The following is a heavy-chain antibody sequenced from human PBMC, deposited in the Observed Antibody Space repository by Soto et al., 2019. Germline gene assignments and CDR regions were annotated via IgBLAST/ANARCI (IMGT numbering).Heavy chain of an antibody. Sequence: GGSLRLSCAASGFTFSSYAMHWVRQAPGKGLEWVAVISYDGSNKYYADSVKGRFTISRDNSKNTLYLQMNSLRAEDTAVYYCARDSNSYGDYGRGWFDPWGQGTLVTVSS. V-gene: IGHV3-30-3*01. D-gene: IGHD4-17*01. CDR3: ARDSNSYGDYGRGWFDP. J-gene: IGHJ5*02. CDR2: ISYDGSNK. CDR1: GFTFSSYA.